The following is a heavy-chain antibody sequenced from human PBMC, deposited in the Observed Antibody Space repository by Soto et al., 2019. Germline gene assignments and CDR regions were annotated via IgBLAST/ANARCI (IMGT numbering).Heavy chain of an antibody. CDR2: INPNSGDT. D-gene: IGHD6-19*01. V-gene: IGHV1-2*02. J-gene: IGHJ4*02. Sequence: ASVKVSCKASGYTFTVYYIHWVRQVPGQGLEWMGWINPNSGDTTSAQKFQGRVTMTRDTSVSTAYMELSRLRSDDTAVYYCARGSSGCSGEVFDYWGQGPSVTASS. CDR3: ARGSSGCSGEVFDY. CDR1: GYTFTVYY.